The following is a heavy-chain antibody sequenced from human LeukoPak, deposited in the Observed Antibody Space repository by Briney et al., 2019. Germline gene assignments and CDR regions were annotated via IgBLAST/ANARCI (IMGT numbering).Heavy chain of an antibody. V-gene: IGHV3-21*01. J-gene: IGHJ4*02. CDR2: ISSSSSYI. D-gene: IGHD6-19*01. Sequence: TGGSLRLSCAACGFTFSNYSVNWVRQAPGKGLEWVSSISSSSSYIYYADSVKGRFTISRDNAKNSLYLQMNSLRAEDTAVYYCARERIAVAKPFDYWGQGTLVTVSS. CDR1: GFTFSNYS. CDR3: ARERIAVAKPFDY.